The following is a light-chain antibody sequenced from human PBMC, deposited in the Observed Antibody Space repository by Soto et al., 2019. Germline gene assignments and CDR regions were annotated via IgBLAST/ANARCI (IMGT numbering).Light chain of an antibody. Sequence: EIVMTQSPATLSVSPGERATLSCRASQSVSSNLAWYQQKPGQAPRLLIYGPSSRATGIPDRFSGSGSGTDFTLTINRLEPEDFAVYYCQQYDSSPRTFGQGTKVDIK. V-gene: IGKV3-20*01. CDR1: QSVSSN. CDR3: QQYDSSPRT. J-gene: IGKJ1*01. CDR2: GPS.